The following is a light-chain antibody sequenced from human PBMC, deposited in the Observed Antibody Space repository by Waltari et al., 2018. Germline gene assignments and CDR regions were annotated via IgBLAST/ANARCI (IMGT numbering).Light chain of an antibody. Sequence: QSVLTQPPSASGTPGQRVTISCSGSSSNIGSNTVNWYQQPPGTAPKLLIYSNTPRPSGVPDRVSGSKYGTSASLAISGLQSEDEADYYCAAWDDSLNGWVFGGGTKLTVL. CDR3: AAWDDSLNGWV. CDR2: SNT. V-gene: IGLV1-44*01. CDR1: SSNIGSNT. J-gene: IGLJ3*02.